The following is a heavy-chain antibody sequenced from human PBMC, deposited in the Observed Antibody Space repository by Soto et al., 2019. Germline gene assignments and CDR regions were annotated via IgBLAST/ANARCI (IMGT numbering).Heavy chain of an antibody. Sequence: QVQLVESGGGVVQPGRSLRLSCAASGFTFSSYGMHWVRQAPGKGLEWVAVISYDGSNKYYADSVKGRFTISRDNSKNTLYLQMNSLRAEDTAVYYCAKGQQLVPIDYWGQGTLVTVSS. J-gene: IGHJ4*02. CDR1: GFTFSSYG. CDR2: ISYDGSNK. D-gene: IGHD6-13*01. CDR3: AKGQQLVPIDY. V-gene: IGHV3-30*18.